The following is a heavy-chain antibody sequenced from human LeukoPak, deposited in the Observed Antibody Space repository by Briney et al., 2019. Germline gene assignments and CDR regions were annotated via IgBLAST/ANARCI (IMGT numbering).Heavy chain of an antibody. CDR1: GGTFSSYA. CDR3: AGGGVGAMYYYYYGMDV. V-gene: IGHV1-69*04. Sequence: GASVKVSCKASGGTFSSYAISWVRQAPGQGLEWMGRIIPILGIANYAQKFQGRVTITADKSTSTAHMELSSLRSEDTAVYYCAGGGVGAMYYYYYGMDVWGQGTTVTVSS. J-gene: IGHJ6*02. CDR2: IIPILGIA. D-gene: IGHD1-26*01.